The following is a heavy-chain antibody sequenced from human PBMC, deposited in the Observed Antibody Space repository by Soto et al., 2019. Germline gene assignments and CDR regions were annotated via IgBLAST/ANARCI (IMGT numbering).Heavy chain of an antibody. CDR1: GYTFTSYG. V-gene: IGHV1-18*01. Sequence: QVQLVQSGAEVKKPGASVKVYCKASGYTFTSYGISWVRQAPGQGLEWMGWISAYNGNTNYAQKLHGRVTMTTDTSTSTAYMELRSLGSDETAVYYCARPLQYSSSLGRVYYYYGMDVWGQGTTVTVSS. J-gene: IGHJ6*02. CDR2: ISAYNGNT. CDR3: ARPLQYSSSLGRVYYYYGMDV. D-gene: IGHD6-6*01.